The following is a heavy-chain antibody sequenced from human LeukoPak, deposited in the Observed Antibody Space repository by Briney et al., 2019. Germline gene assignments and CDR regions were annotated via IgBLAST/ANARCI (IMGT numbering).Heavy chain of an antibody. CDR3: ARAFVVVVAATGWWFDP. V-gene: IGHV1-8*01. D-gene: IGHD2-15*01. CDR2: MNPNSGNT. J-gene: IGHJ5*02. CDR1: GYTFTSYD. Sequence: ASVKVSCKASGYTFTSYDINWVRQATGQGLEWMGWMNPNSGNTGYAQKFQGRVTTTRNTSISTAYMELSSLRSEDTAVYYCARAFVVVVAATGWWFDPWGQGTLVTVSS.